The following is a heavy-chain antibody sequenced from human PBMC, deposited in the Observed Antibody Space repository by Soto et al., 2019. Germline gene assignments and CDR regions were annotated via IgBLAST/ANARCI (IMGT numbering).Heavy chain of an antibody. Sequence: GGSLRLSCAASGFTFSSYGMHWVRQAPGKGLEWVAVIWYDGSNKYYADSVKGRFTISRDNSKNTLYLQMNSLRAEDTAVYYCARDSYGVYYFDYWGQGTLVTVSS. D-gene: IGHD1-26*01. J-gene: IGHJ4*02. CDR2: IWYDGSNK. V-gene: IGHV3-33*01. CDR1: GFTFSSYG. CDR3: ARDSYGVYYFDY.